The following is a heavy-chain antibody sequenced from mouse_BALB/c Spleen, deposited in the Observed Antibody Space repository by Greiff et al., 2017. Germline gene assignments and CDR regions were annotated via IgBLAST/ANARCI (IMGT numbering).Heavy chain of an antibody. Sequence: EVMLVESGGGLVQPGGSRKLSCAASGFTFSSFGMHWVRQAPEKGLEWVAYISSGSSTIYYADTVKGRFTISRDNPKNTLFLQMTSLRSEDTAMYYCARWGYGSSYDYYAMDYWGQGTSVTVSS. J-gene: IGHJ4*01. CDR3: ARWGYGSSYDYYAMDY. V-gene: IGHV5-17*02. CDR2: ISSGSSTI. CDR1: GFTFSSFG. D-gene: IGHD1-1*01.